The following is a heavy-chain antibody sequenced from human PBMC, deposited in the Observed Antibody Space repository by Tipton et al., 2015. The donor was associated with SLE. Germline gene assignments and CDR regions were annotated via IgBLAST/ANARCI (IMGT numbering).Heavy chain of an antibody. D-gene: IGHD7-27*01. CDR1: GGSISSHY. J-gene: IGHJ4*02. CDR3: ARTNGGGATFFDY. Sequence: TLSLTCTVSGGSISSHYWSWIPRPPGKALEWIAYINYSGSTNYNPSLKSRVTMSVDTSKNQFSLKLSSVTAADTAVYYCARTNGGGATFFDYWGQGTLVTVSS. V-gene: IGHV4-59*11. CDR2: INYSGST.